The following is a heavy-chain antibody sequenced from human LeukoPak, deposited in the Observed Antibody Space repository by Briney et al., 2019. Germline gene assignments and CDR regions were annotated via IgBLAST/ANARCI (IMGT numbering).Heavy chain of an antibody. CDR3: ARDPYAPIAQQRAYYYYGMDV. V-gene: IGHV1-2*02. Sequence: ASVKVSCKASGYTLTGYYMHWVRQAPGQGLEWMGWINPNSGGTNYAQKFQGRVTMTRDTSVSTAYMELSRLRSDDTAVYYCARDPYAPIAQQRAYYYYGMDVWGQGTTVTVSS. J-gene: IGHJ6*02. D-gene: IGHD6-13*01. CDR1: GYTLTGYY. CDR2: INPNSGGT.